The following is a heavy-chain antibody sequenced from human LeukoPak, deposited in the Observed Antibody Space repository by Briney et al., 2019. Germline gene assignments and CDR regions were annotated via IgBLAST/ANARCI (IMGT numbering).Heavy chain of an antibody. CDR2: INHSGST. J-gene: IGHJ6*02. D-gene: IGHD1-26*01. CDR3: ARESSGSYYYGMDV. CDR1: GGSFSGYY. V-gene: IGHV4-34*01. Sequence: SETLSLTCAVYGGSFSGYYWSWIRQPPGKGLEWIGEINHSGSTNYNPSLKSRVTISVDTSKNQFSLKLSSVTAADTAVYYCARESSGSYYYGMDVWGQGTTVTVSS.